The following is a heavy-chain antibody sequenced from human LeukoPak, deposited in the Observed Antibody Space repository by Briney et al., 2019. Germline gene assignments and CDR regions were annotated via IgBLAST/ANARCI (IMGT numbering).Heavy chain of an antibody. D-gene: IGHD2-2*01. CDR1: GFTVSTNY. J-gene: IGHJ5*02. Sequence: GSLRLSCAASGFTVSTNYVSWIRQSAGKGLEWIGRIYTSGSTNYNPSLKSRVTMSLDTSKNQLSLKLSSVTAADTAVYYCARDYQAWWFDPWGQGTLVTVSS. CDR2: IYTSGST. V-gene: IGHV4-4*07. CDR3: ARDYQAWWFDP.